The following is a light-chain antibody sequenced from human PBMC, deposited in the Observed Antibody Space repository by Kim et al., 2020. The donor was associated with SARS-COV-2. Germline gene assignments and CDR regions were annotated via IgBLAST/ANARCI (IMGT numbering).Light chain of an antibody. Sequence: PGQSVIISCTGTSSDVGDYVSWYQQNPGKAPQLLTYYVSNRPSGVPDRFSGSKSGNTASLIISGLQAEDEADYYCSSNPGGHTWVFGGGTQLTVL. V-gene: IGLV2-11*01. CDR1: SSDVGDY. CDR3: SSNPGGHTWV. J-gene: IGLJ3*02. CDR2: YVS.